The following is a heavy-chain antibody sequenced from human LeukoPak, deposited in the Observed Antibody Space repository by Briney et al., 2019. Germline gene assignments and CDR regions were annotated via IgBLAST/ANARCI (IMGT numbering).Heavy chain of an antibody. CDR1: GFTFSKYW. CDR3: ATKQWLAPPPDS. V-gene: IGHV3-74*01. CDR2: INTDGTVT. D-gene: IGHD6-19*01. J-gene: IGHJ4*02. Sequence: GGSLRLSCAASGFTFSKYWMLWVRQAPGKGLESVSRINTDGTVTTYADSVKGRFTLSRDNTDNTMFLQMNSVRDEDTAVYYCATKQWLAPPPDSWGQGTPVTVSS.